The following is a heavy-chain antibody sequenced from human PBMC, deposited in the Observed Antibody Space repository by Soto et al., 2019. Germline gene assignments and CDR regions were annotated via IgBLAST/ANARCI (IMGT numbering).Heavy chain of an antibody. J-gene: IGHJ6*02. V-gene: IGHV4-4*02. D-gene: IGHD4-17*01. CDR2: IYHSGST. Sequence: QVQLQESGPGLVKPSGTLSLTCAVSGGSITSSNWWSWVRQPPGKGLEWIGEIYHSGSTKYNPSLERRVTISVAKSKNQFSLRLTFVTAADTAVYYCARDRYGGVYYYGMDVWGQGTTVILSS. CDR3: ARDRYGGVYYYGMDV. CDR1: GGSITSSNW.